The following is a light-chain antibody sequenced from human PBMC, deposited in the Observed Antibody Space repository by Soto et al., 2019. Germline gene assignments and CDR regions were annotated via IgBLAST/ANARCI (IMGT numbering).Light chain of an antibody. CDR3: QQYNSDSPLT. J-gene: IGKJ1*01. CDR1: QSISSW. V-gene: IGKV1-5*01. CDR2: DAS. Sequence: MENTKTSSKRRASVGGRVTSTCRASQSISSWLAWYQQKPGKAPKLLIYDASSLESGVPSRFSGSGSGTEFTLTISCRHGDPFATYYRQQYNSDSPLTFSQGTKVDIK.